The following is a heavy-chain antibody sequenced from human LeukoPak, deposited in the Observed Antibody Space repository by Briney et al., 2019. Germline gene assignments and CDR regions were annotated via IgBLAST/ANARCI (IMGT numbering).Heavy chain of an antibody. CDR2: ISYDGSNK. CDR1: GFTFSSYG. J-gene: IGHJ6*02. D-gene: IGHD7-27*01. Sequence: GGSLRLSCAASGFTFSSYGMHWVRQAPGKGLEWVAVISYDGSNKYSADSVKGRFTISRDNSKNTLYLQMNSLRAEDTAVYYCAKDDRNWGYYYGMDVWGQGTTVTVSS. CDR3: AKDDRNWGYYYGMDV. V-gene: IGHV3-30*18.